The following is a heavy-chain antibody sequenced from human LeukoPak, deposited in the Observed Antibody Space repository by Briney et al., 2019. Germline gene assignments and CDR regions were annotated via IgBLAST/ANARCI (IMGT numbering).Heavy chain of an antibody. CDR2: ITSRDGGT. V-gene: IGHV3-23*01. Sequence: GGSLRLSCAASGFTFSIYAMSWVRQAPGKGLEWVSSITSRDGGTLYAESVKCRFTISRDNSENTLYLQMNSLRAEDTAVYYCAKDRPNYYGSNGHYYXRDGXXWGQGTLVTV. D-gene: IGHD3-22*01. J-gene: IGHJ4*02. CDR1: GFTFSIYA. CDR3: AKDRPNYYGSNGHYYXRDGXX.